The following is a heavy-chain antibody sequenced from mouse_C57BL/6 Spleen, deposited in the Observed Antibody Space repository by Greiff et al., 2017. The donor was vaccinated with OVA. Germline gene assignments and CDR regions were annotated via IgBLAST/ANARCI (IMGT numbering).Heavy chain of an antibody. V-gene: IGHV1-82*01. CDR3: ARDGGLPYYYAMDY. D-gene: IGHD2-4*01. J-gene: IGHJ4*01. CDR1: GYAFSSSW. CDR2: IYPGDGDT. Sequence: VQLQQSGPELVKPGASVKISCKASGYAFSSSWMNWVKQRPGKGLEWIGRIYPGDGDTNYNGKFKGKATLTADKSSSTAYMQLSSLTSEDSAVYVCARDGGLPYYYAMDYWGQGTSVTVSS.